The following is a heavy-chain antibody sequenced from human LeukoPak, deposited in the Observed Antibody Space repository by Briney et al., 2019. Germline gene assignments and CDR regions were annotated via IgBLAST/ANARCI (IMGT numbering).Heavy chain of an antibody. CDR1: GGSLSSYY. Sequence: PSETLSLTCTVSGGSLSSYYWSWIRQPPGKGLEWIDYIYYSGNTNYNPSLKSRVTISVDTSKNQFSLKLSSVTAADTAMYYCARSRDGYLFDYWGQGTLVTVSS. CDR2: IYYSGNT. V-gene: IGHV4-59*01. J-gene: IGHJ4*02. CDR3: ARSRDGYLFDY. D-gene: IGHD5-24*01.